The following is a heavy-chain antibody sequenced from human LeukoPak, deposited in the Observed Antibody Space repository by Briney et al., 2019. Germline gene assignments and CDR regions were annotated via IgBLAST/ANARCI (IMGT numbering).Heavy chain of an antibody. CDR1: RGSFSGYY. CDR3: ARGDSSSSPGWFDP. Sequence: SETLSLTSAVYRGSFSGYYWSWIRQPPGKGLKWIGEINHSGSTNYNPSLKSRVTISVDTSKNQFSLRLSSVTAADTAVYYCARGDSSSSPGWFDPWGQGTLVTVSS. J-gene: IGHJ5*02. V-gene: IGHV4-34*01. CDR2: INHSGST. D-gene: IGHD6-6*01.